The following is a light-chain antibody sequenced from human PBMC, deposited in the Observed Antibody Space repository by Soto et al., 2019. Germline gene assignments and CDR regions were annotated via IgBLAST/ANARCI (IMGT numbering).Light chain of an antibody. CDR3: QHYGSSPRS. Sequence: EIVLTQSPGTLSLSPGERATLSCRASQSVSSSYLAWYQQKPGQAPRLLIYGASSRATGIPDRFSGSGSGTDFTLTICRLEPEDFALYYFQHYGSSPRSFGQGTKVDIK. CDR1: QSVSSSY. CDR2: GAS. J-gene: IGKJ1*01. V-gene: IGKV3-20*01.